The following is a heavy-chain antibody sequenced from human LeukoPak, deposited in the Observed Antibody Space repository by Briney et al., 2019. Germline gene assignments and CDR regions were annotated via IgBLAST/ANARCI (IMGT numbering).Heavy chain of an antibody. CDR2: ISGSGGST. D-gene: IGHD6-19*01. CDR3: ARDGYSSGWYYYYYYMDV. J-gene: IGHJ6*03. CDR1: GFTFSSYA. V-gene: IGHV3-23*01. Sequence: GGSLRLSCAASGFTFSSYAMSWVRQAPGKGLEWVSAISGSGGSTYYADSVKGRFTISRDNSKNTLYLQMNSLRAEDTAVYYCARDGYSSGWYYYYYYMDVWGKGTTVTISS.